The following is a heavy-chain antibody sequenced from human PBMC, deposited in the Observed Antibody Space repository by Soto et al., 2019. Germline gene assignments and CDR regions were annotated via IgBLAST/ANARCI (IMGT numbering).Heavy chain of an antibody. CDR3: ARGYYDSSGYHYYYYGMDV. V-gene: IGHV3-30-3*01. D-gene: IGHD3-22*01. Sequence: QVQLVESGGGVVQPGRSLRLSCAASGFTFSSYAMHCVRQAPGKGLEWVAVISYDGSNKYYADSVKGRFTISRDNSKNTLYLQMNSLRAEDTAVYYCARGYYDSSGYHYYYYGMDVWGQGTTVTVSS. J-gene: IGHJ6*02. CDR2: ISYDGSNK. CDR1: GFTFSSYA.